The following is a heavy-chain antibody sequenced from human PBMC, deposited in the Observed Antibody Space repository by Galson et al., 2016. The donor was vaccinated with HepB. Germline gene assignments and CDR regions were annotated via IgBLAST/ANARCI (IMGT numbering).Heavy chain of an antibody. D-gene: IGHD4-11*01. V-gene: IGHV3-74*01. Sequence: SLRLSCAASGLTFNTYSMNWVRQVPGKGLVWVSRMSSDGSDIRYADSVKDRFTISRDDAKNTVHLQMNSLRVEDTAVYYCVRGFSHSSPPGPWGQGILVTVSS. CDR2: MSSDGSDI. CDR1: GLTFNTYS. CDR3: VRGFSHSSPPGP. J-gene: IGHJ5*02.